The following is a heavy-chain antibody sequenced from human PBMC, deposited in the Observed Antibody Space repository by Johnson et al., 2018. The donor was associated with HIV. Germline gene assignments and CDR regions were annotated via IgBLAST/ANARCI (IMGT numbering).Heavy chain of an antibody. CDR2: ISWNSGSI. V-gene: IGHV3-9*01. CDR1: GFTFDDYA. D-gene: IGHD3-22*01. Sequence: VQLVESGGGLVQPGRSLRLSCAASGFTFDDYAMHWVRQAPGKGLEWVSGISWNSGSIGYADSVKGRFTISRDNSKNTLYLQMNSLRAEDTAVYYCAGVGGLYYYDSSGYRDDAFDIWGQGTMVTVSS. CDR3: AGVGGLYYYDSSGYRDDAFDI. J-gene: IGHJ3*02.